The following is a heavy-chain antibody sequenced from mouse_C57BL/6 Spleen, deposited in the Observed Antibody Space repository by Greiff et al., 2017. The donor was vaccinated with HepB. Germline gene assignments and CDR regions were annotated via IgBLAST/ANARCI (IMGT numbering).Heavy chain of an antibody. CDR1: GFTFSDYG. Sequence: EVQRVESGGGLVKPGGSLKLSCAASGFTFSDYGMHWVRQAPEKGLEWVAYISSGSSTIYYADTVKGRFTISRDNAKNTLFLQMTSLRSEDTSMYYCAREELGRGGYYFDYWGQGTTLTVSS. J-gene: IGHJ2*01. CDR2: ISSGSSTI. CDR3: AREELGRGGYYFDY. V-gene: IGHV5-17*01. D-gene: IGHD4-1*01.